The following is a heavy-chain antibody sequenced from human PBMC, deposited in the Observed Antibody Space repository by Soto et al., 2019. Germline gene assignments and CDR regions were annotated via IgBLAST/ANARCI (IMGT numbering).Heavy chain of an antibody. CDR2: ISYDGSNK. Sequence: GGSLRLSXAASGFTFSSYGMQWVRQAPGKGLEWVAVISYDGSNKYYADSVKGRFTISRDNSKNTLYLQMNSLRAEDTAVYYCAKGGHYYDSSLFDYWGQGTLVTVSS. V-gene: IGHV3-30*18. J-gene: IGHJ4*02. CDR1: GFTFSSYG. CDR3: AKGGHYYDSSLFDY. D-gene: IGHD3-22*01.